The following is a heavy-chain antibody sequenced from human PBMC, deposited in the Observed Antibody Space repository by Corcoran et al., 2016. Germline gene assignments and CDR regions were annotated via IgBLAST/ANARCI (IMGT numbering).Heavy chain of an antibody. CDR2: INHSGST. D-gene: IGHD6-19*01. J-gene: IGHJ4*02. V-gene: IGHV4-34*01. CDR1: GGSFSGYY. Sequence: QVQLQQWGAGLLKPSETLSLTCAVYGGSFSGYYWSWIRQPPGKGLEWIGEINHSGSTNYNPSLKSRVTISVDTSKNQFSLKLSSVTAADTAVYYCARGAGYSSGWYAGRKTSNFDYWGQGTLVTVSS. CDR3: ARGAGYSSGWYAGRKTSNFDY.